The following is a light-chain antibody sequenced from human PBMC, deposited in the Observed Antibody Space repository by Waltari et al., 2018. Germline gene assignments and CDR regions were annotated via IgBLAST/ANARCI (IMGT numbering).Light chain of an antibody. V-gene: IGKV3-20*01. CDR3: QHYLRLPVT. CDR2: GAS. Sequence: EIVLTQSPGTLSLSLGERATFSCRASQSVSRALAWYQQKPGQAPRLLIYGASTRATGIPDRFSGSGSGTDFSLTISRVEPDDFAVYYCQHYLRLPVTFGQGTTVEI. CDR1: QSVSRA. J-gene: IGKJ1*01.